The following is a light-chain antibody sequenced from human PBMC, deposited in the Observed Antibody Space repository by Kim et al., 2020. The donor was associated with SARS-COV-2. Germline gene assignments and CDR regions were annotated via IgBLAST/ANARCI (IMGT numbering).Light chain of an antibody. CDR2: GAS. Sequence: SPGGRATLSCRASQSVSRNYLAWYQQKPGQDPRVLIYGASSRATGIPDRFSGSGSGTDFTLTITRLETEDFAVYYCQQYSSSPATFGQGTKVDIK. J-gene: IGKJ1*01. CDR1: QSVSRNY. CDR3: QQYSSSPAT. V-gene: IGKV3-20*01.